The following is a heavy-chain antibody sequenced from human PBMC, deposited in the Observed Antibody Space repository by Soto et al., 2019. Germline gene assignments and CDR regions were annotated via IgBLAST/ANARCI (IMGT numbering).Heavy chain of an antibody. CDR1: YW. Sequence: YWSWIRQLPGKGLEWMGIIYPGDSDTRYSPSFQGQVTISADTSVSTAYLQWSSLKASDTAIYYCARLSILATVTTPFDYWGQGTLVTVSS. CDR2: IYPGDSDT. CDR3: ARLSILATVTTPFDY. D-gene: IGHD4-17*01. J-gene: IGHJ4*02. V-gene: IGHV5-51*01.